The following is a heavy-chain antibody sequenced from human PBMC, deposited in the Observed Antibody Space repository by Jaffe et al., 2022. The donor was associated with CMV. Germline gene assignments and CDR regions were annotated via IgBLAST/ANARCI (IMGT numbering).Heavy chain of an antibody. CDR3: ARDRHYDILTGHQPYYYYGMDV. CDR1: GGSISSYY. V-gene: IGHV4-59*01. J-gene: IGHJ6*02. D-gene: IGHD3-9*01. CDR2: IYYSGST. Sequence: QVQLQESGPGLVKPSETLSLTCTVSGGSISSYYWSWIRQPPGKGLEWIGYIYYSGSTNYNPSLKSRVTISVDTSKNQFSLKLSSVTAADTAVYYCARDRHYDILTGHQPYYYYGMDVWGQGTTVTVSS.